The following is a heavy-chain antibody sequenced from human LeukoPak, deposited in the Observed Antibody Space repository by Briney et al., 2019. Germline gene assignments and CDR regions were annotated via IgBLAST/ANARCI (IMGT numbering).Heavy chain of an antibody. J-gene: IGHJ3*02. Sequence: RSSETLSLTCAVSGGSISSGGYSWSWIRQPPGKGLEWIGYIYHSGSTYYNPSLKSRVTISVDRSKNQFSLKLSSVTAADTAVYYCASGELLYWGNAFDIWGQGTMVTVSS. CDR3: ASGELLYWGNAFDI. CDR1: GGSISSGGYS. V-gene: IGHV4-30-2*01. D-gene: IGHD3-10*01. CDR2: IYHSGST.